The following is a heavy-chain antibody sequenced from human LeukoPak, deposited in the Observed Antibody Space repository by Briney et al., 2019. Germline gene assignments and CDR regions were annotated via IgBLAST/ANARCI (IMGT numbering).Heavy chain of an antibody. CDR2: IIPILGIA. CDR3: ARGAQYYYGFYAMYV. D-gene: IGHD3-10*01. J-gene: IGHJ6*02. CDR1: GGTFSSYA. V-gene: IGHV1-69*04. Sequence: ASVKVSCKASGGTFSSYAISWVRQAPGQGLEWMGRIIPILGIANYAQKFQGRVTITADKSTSTAYMELSSLRSEDTAVYYCARGAQYYYGFYAMYVWGQGTTVTVSS.